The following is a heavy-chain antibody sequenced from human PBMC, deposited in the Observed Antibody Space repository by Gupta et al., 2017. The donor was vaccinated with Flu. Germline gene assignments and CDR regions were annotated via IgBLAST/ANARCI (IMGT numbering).Heavy chain of an antibody. CDR2: INHSGKA. J-gene: IGHJ5*02. V-gene: IGHV4-34*01. D-gene: IGHD3-10*02. Sequence: WTWIRQSPGKGLEWIGEINHSGKANYNPSLKSRVTISVDTSKNQFSLNLRSVTAADTSLYYCARGQMGWVAAGVRSPWFDPWGQGTLVTVSS. CDR3: ARGQMGWVAAGVRSPWFDP.